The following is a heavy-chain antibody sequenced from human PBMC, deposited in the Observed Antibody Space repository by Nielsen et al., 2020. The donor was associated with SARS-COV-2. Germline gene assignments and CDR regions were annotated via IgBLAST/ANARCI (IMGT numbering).Heavy chain of an antibody. CDR1: GGSISSYY. CDR2: IYYSGGT. D-gene: IGHD2-21*01. Sequence: SETLSLTCTVSGGSISSYYWSWIRQPPGKGLEWIGYIYYSGGTNYNPSLKSRVTILVDTSKNHFSLKLTSVTAADTAVYYCARETHIVDSYYYYGMDVWGQGTTVTFSS. V-gene: IGHV4-59*01. J-gene: IGHJ6*02. CDR3: ARETHIVDSYYYYGMDV.